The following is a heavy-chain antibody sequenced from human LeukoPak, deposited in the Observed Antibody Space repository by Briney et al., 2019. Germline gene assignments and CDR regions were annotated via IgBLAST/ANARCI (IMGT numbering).Heavy chain of an antibody. CDR3: ARVFGGNSGFSRPDWYFDL. V-gene: IGHV4-31*03. D-gene: IGHD4-23*01. CDR1: GGSISSGGYY. Sequence: PSQTLSLTCTVSGGSISSGGYYWSWIRQHPGKGLEWTGLIYYSGSTYYNPSLKSRVTISVDTSKNQFSLKLSSVTAADTAVYYCARVFGGNSGFSRPDWYFDLWGRGTLVTVSS. CDR2: IYYSGST. J-gene: IGHJ2*01.